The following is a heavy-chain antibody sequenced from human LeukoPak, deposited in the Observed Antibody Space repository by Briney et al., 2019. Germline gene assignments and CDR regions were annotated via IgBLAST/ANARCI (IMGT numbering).Heavy chain of an antibody. D-gene: IGHD3-22*01. CDR3: ARIPKYSRGLDP. V-gene: IGHV2-26*01. CDR1: GFSLSNVKLG. CDR2: IFSNDEK. J-gene: IGHJ5*02. Sequence: SGPTLVNPTETLTLTCTVSGFSLSNVKLGVSWIRQPPGKALEWLAHIFSNDEKSYSTSLKSRLTISQDTSRSQVVLTMTNMDPVDTATYYCARIPKYSRGLDPWGQGTLVTVSS.